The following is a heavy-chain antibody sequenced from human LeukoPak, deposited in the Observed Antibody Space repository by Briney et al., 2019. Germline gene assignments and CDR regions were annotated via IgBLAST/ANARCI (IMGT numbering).Heavy chain of an antibody. CDR2: ISSDSRTI. CDR1: GFTFSSYS. CDR3: ARYGSGTSYITNYFDY. J-gene: IGHJ4*02. Sequence: GGSLRLSCAASGFTFSSYSMNWVRQAPGQGLEWVSYISSDSRTICYADSVKGRFTISRDNAKNSLYLQMKSLRDEDTAVYYCARYGSGTSYITNYFDYWGQGTLVTVSS. D-gene: IGHD3-10*01. V-gene: IGHV3-48*02.